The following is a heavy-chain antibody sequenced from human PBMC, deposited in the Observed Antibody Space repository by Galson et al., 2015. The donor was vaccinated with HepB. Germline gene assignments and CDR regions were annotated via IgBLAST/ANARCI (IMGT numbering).Heavy chain of an antibody. CDR1: GYSFTSYW. CDR3: ARHGIAAFIYYYGMDV. V-gene: IGHV5-10-1*01. J-gene: IGHJ6*02. D-gene: IGHD6-13*01. Sequence: QSGAEVKKPGESLRISCKGSGYSFTSYWISWVRQMPGKGLEWMGRIDPSDSYTNYSPSFQGHVTISADKSISTAYLQWSSLKASDTAMYYCARHGIAAFIYYYGMDVWGQGTTVTVSS. CDR2: IDPSDSYT.